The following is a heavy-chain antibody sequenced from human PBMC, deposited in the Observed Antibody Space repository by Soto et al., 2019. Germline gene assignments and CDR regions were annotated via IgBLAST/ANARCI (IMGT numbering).Heavy chain of an antibody. V-gene: IGHV1-18*01. D-gene: IGHD3-10*01. CDR3: AREANYYGHDY. CDR1: GYTFTNYA. CDR2: ISAYNGNT. Sequence: ASVKVSCKASGYTFTNYAIHWMRQAPGQRLEWMGWISAYNGNTNYAQKLQGRVTMTTDTSTSTAYMELRSLRSDDTAVYYCAREANYYGHDYWGQGTQVTVSS. J-gene: IGHJ4*02.